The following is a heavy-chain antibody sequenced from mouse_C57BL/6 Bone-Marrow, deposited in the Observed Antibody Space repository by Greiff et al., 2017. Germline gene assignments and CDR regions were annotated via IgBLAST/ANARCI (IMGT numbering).Heavy chain of an antibody. D-gene: IGHD1-1*01. CDR3: ARGRYSSFYFDY. CDR2: ISDGGSYT. V-gene: IGHV5-4*03. CDR1: GFTFSSYA. J-gene: IGHJ2*01. Sequence: EVKLMESGGGLVKPGGSLKLSCAASGFTFSSYAMSWVRQTPEKRLEWVATISDGGSYTYYPDNVKGRFTISRDNAKNNLYLQMSHLKSEDTAMYYCARGRYSSFYFDYWSQGTTLTVSS.